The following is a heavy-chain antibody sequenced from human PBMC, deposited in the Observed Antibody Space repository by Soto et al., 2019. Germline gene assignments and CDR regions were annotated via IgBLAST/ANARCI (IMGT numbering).Heavy chain of an antibody. D-gene: IGHD3-22*01. V-gene: IGHV1-8*01. CDR1: GYTFTSYD. CDR3: ARDDDSSGYWGYFDY. J-gene: IGHJ4*02. Sequence: ASVKVSCKASGYTFTSYDINWVRQATGQGLEWMGWMNPNSGNTGYAQKFQGRVTMTRNTSISTAYMELNSLRAEDTAVYYCARDDDSSGYWGYFDYWGQGTLVTVSS. CDR2: MNPNSGNT.